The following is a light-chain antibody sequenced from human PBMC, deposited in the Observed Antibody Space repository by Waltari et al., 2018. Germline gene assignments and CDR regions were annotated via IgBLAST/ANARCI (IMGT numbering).Light chain of an antibody. CDR2: DGT. CDR3: SSYRKSSTAGGV. Sequence: QSALTQPASVSGSPGQSITISCTATSSDVGGYNYVSWYQQHPGKAPKLMIYDGTNPASGVSMCFTGSKSGNTASLTISGLQTDDEADYYCSSYRKSSTAGGVFGTGTKVTVL. V-gene: IGLV2-14*03. J-gene: IGLJ1*01. CDR1: SSDVGGYNY.